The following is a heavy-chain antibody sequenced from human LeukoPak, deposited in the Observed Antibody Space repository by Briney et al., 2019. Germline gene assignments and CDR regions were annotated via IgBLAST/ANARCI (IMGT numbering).Heavy chain of an antibody. Sequence: GGSLRLSCAASGFTFSSYEMKWVRQAPGKGLEWVSYISSSGSTIYYADSVKVRFTISRDNAKNSLYLQMNRLSAEVLAVYYCASSTGGARGYYWGQGNLVTVSS. V-gene: IGHV3-48*03. J-gene: IGHJ4*02. D-gene: IGHD1-26*01. CDR2: ISSSGSTI. CDR3: ASSTGGARGYY. CDR1: GFTFSSYE.